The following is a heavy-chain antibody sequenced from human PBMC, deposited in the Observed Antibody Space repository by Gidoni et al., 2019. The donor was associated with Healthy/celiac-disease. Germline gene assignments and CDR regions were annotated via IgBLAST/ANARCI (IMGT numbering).Heavy chain of an antibody. CDR1: GFHFSSYS. CDR2: ISSSSIYI. CDR3: ARGFSSSWYWFDP. Sequence: EVQLVESGGGLVKPGGSLRLSCAASGFHFSSYSMNWVRQAPGKGLEWVSSISSSSIYIYYADSVKGRFTISRENAKNSLYLQMNSLRAEDTAGYYCARGFSSSWYWFDPWGQGTLVTVTS. J-gene: IGHJ5*02. D-gene: IGHD6-13*01. V-gene: IGHV3-21*01.